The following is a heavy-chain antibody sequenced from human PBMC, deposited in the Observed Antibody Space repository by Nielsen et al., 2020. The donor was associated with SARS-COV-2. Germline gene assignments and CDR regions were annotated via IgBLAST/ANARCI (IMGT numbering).Heavy chain of an antibody. V-gene: IGHV5-51*01. CDR3: ARRKGSGSYFYYGMDV. Sequence: GESLKISCKGSGYSFTSYWIGWVRQMPGKGLEWMGIIYPGDSDTRYSPSFQGQVTISADKSISTAYLQWSSLKASDTAMYYCARRKGSGSYFYYGMDVWGQGTKVTVS. J-gene: IGHJ6*01. D-gene: IGHD3-10*01. CDR2: IYPGDSDT. CDR1: GYSFTSYW.